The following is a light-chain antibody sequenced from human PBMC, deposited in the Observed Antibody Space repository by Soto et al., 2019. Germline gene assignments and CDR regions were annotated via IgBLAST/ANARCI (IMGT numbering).Light chain of an antibody. V-gene: IGKV1-5*03. J-gene: IGKJ1*01. CDR2: KAS. Sequence: DIQMTQSPSTLSASVGDRVTITCRASQSISSWLAWYQQKPGKAPKLLIYKASSLESGVPSRFSGSGSGTEFTLTISSLQPVDFATYYCQQYNSYERTFGQGTKVEIK. CDR3: QQYNSYERT. CDR1: QSISSW.